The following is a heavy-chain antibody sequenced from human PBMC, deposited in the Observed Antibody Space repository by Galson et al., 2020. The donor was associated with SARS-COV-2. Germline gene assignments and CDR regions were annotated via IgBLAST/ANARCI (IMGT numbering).Heavy chain of an antibody. CDR2: ISYDGSNK. CDR3: AKEEREDYDILTGYYYYYGMDV. Sequence: GESLKISCAASGFTFSSSGMHWVRQAPGKGLEWVAVISYDGSNKYYADSVKGRFTISRDNSKNTLYLQMNSLRAEDTAVYYCAKEEREDYDILTGYYYYYGMDVWGQGTTVTVSS. J-gene: IGHJ6*02. CDR1: GFTFSSSG. V-gene: IGHV3-30*18. D-gene: IGHD3-9*01.